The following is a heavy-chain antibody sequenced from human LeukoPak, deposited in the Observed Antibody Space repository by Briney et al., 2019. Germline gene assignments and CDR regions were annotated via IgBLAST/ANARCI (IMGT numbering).Heavy chain of an antibody. CDR1: GGSFSGYY. J-gene: IGHJ4*02. D-gene: IGHD3-10*01. CDR2: INHSGST. CDR3: ARDGGGYGSGDYYFDY. V-gene: IGHV4-34*01. Sequence: SETLSLTCAVYGGSFSGYYWSWIRQPPGKGLEWIGEINHSGSTNYNPSLKSRVTISVDTSKNQFSLKLSSVTAADTAVYYCARDGGGYGSGDYYFDYWGQGTLVTVSS.